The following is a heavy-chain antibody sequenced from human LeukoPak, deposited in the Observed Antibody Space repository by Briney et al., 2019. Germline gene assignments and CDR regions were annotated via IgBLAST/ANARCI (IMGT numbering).Heavy chain of an antibody. Sequence: AGGSLRLSCAASGFSVSSNYMSWVRQAPGKGLEWVSVMYSGGSTYYADSVKGRFTISRDNSKNTLYLQMNSLRAEDTAVYYCARESTTVTTGYYYYYDMDVWGQGTTVTVSS. CDR2: MYSGGST. J-gene: IGHJ6*02. D-gene: IGHD4-17*01. CDR3: ARESTTVTTGYYYYYDMDV. CDR1: GFSVSSNY. V-gene: IGHV3-53*01.